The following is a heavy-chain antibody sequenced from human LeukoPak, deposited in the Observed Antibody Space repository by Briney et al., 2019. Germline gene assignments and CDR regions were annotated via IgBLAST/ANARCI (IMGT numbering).Heavy chain of an antibody. J-gene: IGHJ5*02. Sequence: GASVKVSFKASGYTFTSYDIHWVRQATGQGLEWMGWMNPNSGNTGYAQKFQGRVTMTRHTSISTAYMELSSLRSEDTAVYYCARGGYCSSTSCSFHNWFDPWGQGALVTVSS. CDR1: GYTFTSYD. D-gene: IGHD2-2*01. CDR3: ARGGYCSSTSCSFHNWFDP. V-gene: IGHV1-8*01. CDR2: MNPNSGNT.